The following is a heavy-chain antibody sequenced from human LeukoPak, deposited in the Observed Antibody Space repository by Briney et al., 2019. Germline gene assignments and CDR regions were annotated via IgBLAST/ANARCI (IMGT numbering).Heavy chain of an antibody. CDR2: ISSDGSNE. CDR1: GFTFSSYD. Sequence: GGSLRLSCAASGFTFSSYDMHWVRQAPGKGLEWVAAISSDGSNEYYADSVKGRFTISRDNAKNSLYLQMNSLRAEDTAVYYCARAWSSTSCYLDWGQGTLVTVSS. J-gene: IGHJ4*02. V-gene: IGHV3-30-3*01. D-gene: IGHD2-2*01. CDR3: ARAWSSTSCYLD.